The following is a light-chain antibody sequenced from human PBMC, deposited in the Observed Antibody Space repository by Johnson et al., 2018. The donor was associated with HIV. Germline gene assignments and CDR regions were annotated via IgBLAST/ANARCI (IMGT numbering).Light chain of an antibody. Sequence: QSVLTQPPSASGTPGQRVTISCSGSSSNIGSNTVNWYQQLPGTAPKLLIYRNNQRPSGVPDRFSGSKSGTSASLAITGLQTGDEADYSCGTWDSSLSASYVFGTGTKVTVL. J-gene: IGLJ1*01. CDR3: GTWDSSLSASYV. V-gene: IGLV1-44*01. CDR2: RNN. CDR1: SSNIGSNT.